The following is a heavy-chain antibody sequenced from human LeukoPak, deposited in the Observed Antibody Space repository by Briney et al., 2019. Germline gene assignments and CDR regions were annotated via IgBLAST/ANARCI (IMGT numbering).Heavy chain of an antibody. CDR2: INRDGSST. J-gene: IGHJ4*02. D-gene: IGHD3-16*01. CDR1: GFTFNNHW. V-gene: IGHV3-74*01. CDR3: TRSFLGGADH. Sequence: PGGSLRLSCAASGFTFNNHWMHWVRQAPGKGLVWVSRINRDGSSTNYADSVKGRFSISRDNAKNTVYLEMNSLRAEDTAVYYCTRSFLGGADHWGQGTLVTVSS.